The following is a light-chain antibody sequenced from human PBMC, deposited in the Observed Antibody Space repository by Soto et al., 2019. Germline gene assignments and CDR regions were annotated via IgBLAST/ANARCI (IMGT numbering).Light chain of an antibody. CDR2: TTS. Sequence: DIQMTPSPSSLSASVGDTVTITCRASQGISTYLAWFQQKPGKAPKSLIYTTSSLQRGGPSKFSPSRSGTYLTLTITTLHPEDFAAYDYQQYTSYPLTFGQGTRLEIK. CDR3: QQYTSYPLT. V-gene: IGKV1-16*02. J-gene: IGKJ5*01. CDR1: QGISTY.